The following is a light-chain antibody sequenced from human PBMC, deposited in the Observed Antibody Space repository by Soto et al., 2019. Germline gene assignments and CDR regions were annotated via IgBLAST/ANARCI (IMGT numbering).Light chain of an antibody. CDR3: SSYAGSNTLI. CDR1: SGDLGLYNY. CDR2: EVN. V-gene: IGLV2-8*01. Sequence: QSALTQPPSASGSPGQSITISCAGTSGDLGLYNYVSWFQQHPGKAPKLIIFEVNKRPSGVPDRFYGSKSGNTASLTVSGLQADDEAQYYCSSYAGSNTLIFGGGTKLTVL. J-gene: IGLJ2*01.